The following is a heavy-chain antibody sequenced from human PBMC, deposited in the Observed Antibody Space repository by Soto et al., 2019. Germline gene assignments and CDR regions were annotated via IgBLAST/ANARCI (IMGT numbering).Heavy chain of an antibody. D-gene: IGHD6-19*01. CDR3: TRDRAVAGTYYYGMDV. CDR2: TYYRSKWFY. J-gene: IGHJ6*02. Sequence: SPTLSLTCAISGDSVSDNSGAWNWIRQSPSRGLEWLGRTYYRSKWFYDYAASVKTRITINPDTSKNQFSLQLNSVTPEDTAVYYCTRDRAVAGTYYYGMDVWGQGTTVTVSS. CDR1: GDSVSDNSGA. V-gene: IGHV6-1*01.